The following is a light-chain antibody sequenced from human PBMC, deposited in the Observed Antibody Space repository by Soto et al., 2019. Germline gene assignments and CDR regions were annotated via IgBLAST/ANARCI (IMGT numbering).Light chain of an antibody. V-gene: IGKV3-11*01. CDR3: QQRSNWPPPIT. Sequence: ELVLTQSPATPSLSTGERATLSCRASQSVSSYLAWYQQKPGQAPRLLIYDASNRATGIPARFSGSGSGTDFTLTISSLEPEDFAVYYCQQRSNWPPPITFGQGTRLEIK. CDR2: DAS. CDR1: QSVSSY. J-gene: IGKJ5*01.